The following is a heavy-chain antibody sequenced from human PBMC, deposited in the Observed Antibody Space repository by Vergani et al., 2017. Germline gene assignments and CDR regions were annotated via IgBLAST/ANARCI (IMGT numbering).Heavy chain of an antibody. J-gene: IGHJ6*02. CDR3: ARDRCLSWGENYYYGMDV. D-gene: IGHD3-16*01. CDR2: MNPNSGNT. V-gene: IGHV1-8*02. Sequence: QVQLVQSGAEVKKPGASVKVSCKASGYTFTSYDINWVRQATGQGLEWMGWMNPNSGNTNYAQKLQGRVTMTNDTSTSTAYMELRSLRSDDTAVYYWARDRCLSWGENYYYGMDVWGQGTTVTVSS. CDR1: GYTFTSYD.